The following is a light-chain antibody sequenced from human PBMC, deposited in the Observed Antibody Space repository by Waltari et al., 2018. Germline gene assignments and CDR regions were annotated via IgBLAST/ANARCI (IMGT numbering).Light chain of an antibody. CDR3: NSYAGRNRLGV. CDR2: EVT. Sequence: QSALTQPPSASGSPGQPVTISCTGTSSDVGGYNYVSWYQQHPGKAPKLIIYEVTKRPSGGPERGSGSKSGNTAVLTVSGLQADDEADYYCNSYAGRNRLGVFGGGTKVTVL. V-gene: IGLV2-8*01. J-gene: IGLJ2*01. CDR1: SSDVGGYNY.